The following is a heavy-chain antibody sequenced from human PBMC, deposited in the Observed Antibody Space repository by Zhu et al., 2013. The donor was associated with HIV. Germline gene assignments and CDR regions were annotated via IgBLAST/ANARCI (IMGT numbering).Heavy chain of an antibody. CDR1: GFTFSSYA. J-gene: IGHJ6*03. CDR3: ASSGYCSGGSCRFRYYYYMDV. CDR2: ISYDGSNK. Sequence: VQLVESGGGVVQPGRSLRLSCAASGFTFSSYAMHWVRQAPGKGLEWVAVISYDGSNKYYADSVKGRFTISRDNSKNTLYLQMNSLRAEDTAVYYCASSGYCSGGSCRFRYYYYMDVWGKGTTVTVSS. D-gene: IGHD2-15*01. V-gene: IGHV3-30-3*01.